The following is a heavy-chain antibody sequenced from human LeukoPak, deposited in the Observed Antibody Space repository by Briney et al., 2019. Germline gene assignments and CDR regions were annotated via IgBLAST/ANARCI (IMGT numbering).Heavy chain of an antibody. CDR1: GGTFSSYA. CDR2: IIPILGIA. CDR3: ARDGNDILTGYQGIY. J-gene: IGHJ4*01. Sequence: ASVKVSCKAAGGTFSSYAISWVRQAPGQGLEWMGRIIPILGIANYAQEFQGRVTITADKSTSTAYMELSSLRSEDTAAYYCARDGNDILTGYQGIYWGQEPWSPSPQ. D-gene: IGHD3-9*01. V-gene: IGHV1-69*04.